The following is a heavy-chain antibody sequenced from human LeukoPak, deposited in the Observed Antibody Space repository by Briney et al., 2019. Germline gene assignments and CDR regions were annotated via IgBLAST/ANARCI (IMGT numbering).Heavy chain of an antibody. CDR1: GGSISRHY. Sequence: SETLSLTCSASGGSISRHYWSWIRQPPGKGLEWIAYISYSGGTRYNPPFQSRVTISLDTSKTHFSLKLTSVTAADTAMYYCARLLNNDNAGDPDTFDMWGPGTMVTVSS. V-gene: IGHV4-59*08. CDR3: ARLLNNDNAGDPDTFDM. J-gene: IGHJ3*02. D-gene: IGHD4-17*01. CDR2: ISYSGGT.